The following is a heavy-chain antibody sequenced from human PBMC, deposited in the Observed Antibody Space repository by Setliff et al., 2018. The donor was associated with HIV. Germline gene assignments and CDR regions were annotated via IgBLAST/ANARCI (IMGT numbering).Heavy chain of an antibody. CDR3: ARGVRDNSGWSSYYFDY. D-gene: IGHD6-19*01. J-gene: IGHJ4*02. Sequence: PSETLSLPCAVYGGSFSGYYWSWIRQPPGKGLEWIGEVTHSGRTNYNPSLESRVTTSVDTSKKQFSLRLTSVTAADTAVYYCARGVRDNSGWSSYYFDYWGQGTLVTVSS. CDR2: VTHSGRT. CDR1: GGSFSGYY. V-gene: IGHV4-34*01.